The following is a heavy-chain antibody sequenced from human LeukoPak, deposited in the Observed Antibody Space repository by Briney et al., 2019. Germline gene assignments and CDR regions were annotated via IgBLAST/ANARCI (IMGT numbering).Heavy chain of an antibody. CDR3: ARDRAGLGLLDF. CDR1: GGPISSGGFS. Sequence: SETLSLTCTVSGGPISSGGFSLTWIRQPPGKGLEWIGYIFQSGSPSYNPSLRSRVTISVDTSTNQFSLRLNSVTAADTAMYYCARDRAGLGLLDFWGQGTMVTVFS. D-gene: IGHD1-26*01. J-gene: IGHJ3*01. V-gene: IGHV4-30-2*01. CDR2: IFQSGSP.